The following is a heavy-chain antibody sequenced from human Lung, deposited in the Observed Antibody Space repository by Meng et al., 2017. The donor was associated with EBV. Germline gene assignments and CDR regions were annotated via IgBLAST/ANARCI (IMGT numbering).Heavy chain of an antibody. J-gene: IGHJ4*02. CDR3: ARQSGYFDY. D-gene: IGHD3-10*01. CDR1: GGSISSYY. Sequence: QVQLQASGPGLVKPSETLSLTCTVSGGSISSYYWSWIRQPPGKGLEWIGHIYYSGSTNYNPSLKSRVTISVDTSKNLFSLKLSSVTATDTAVYYCARQSGYFDYWGQGTLVTVSS. V-gene: IGHV4-59*08. CDR2: IYYSGST.